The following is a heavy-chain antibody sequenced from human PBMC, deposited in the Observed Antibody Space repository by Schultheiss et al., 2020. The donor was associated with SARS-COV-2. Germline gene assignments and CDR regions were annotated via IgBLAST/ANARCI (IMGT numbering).Heavy chain of an antibody. V-gene: IGHV3-21*01. CDR1: GFSFNVYS. CDR3: AKDYKKGIYGDGSIDY. D-gene: IGHD4-17*01. CDR2: ISASSAYI. Sequence: GGSLRLSCATSGFSFNVYSMYWVRQAPGKGLEWVSSISASSAYIYYADSVKGRFTISRDSAKNSLYLQMNSLRAEDTAVYYCAKDYKKGIYGDGSIDYWGRGTLVTVSS. J-gene: IGHJ4*02.